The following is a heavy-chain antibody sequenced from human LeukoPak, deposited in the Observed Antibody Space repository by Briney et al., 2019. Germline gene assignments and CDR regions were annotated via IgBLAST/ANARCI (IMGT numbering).Heavy chain of an antibody. Sequence: GGSLRLSCSASGFTFSTFAMHWVRQAPGKGPEYVSGIISNGGKTYYADSVKGRFTISRDNSKNTLYVQMSSLRAEDTAVYCCARDQFSYDSSGYYGYWGQGTLVTVSS. CDR2: IISNGGKT. CDR1: GFTFSTFA. J-gene: IGHJ4*02. D-gene: IGHD3-22*01. V-gene: IGHV3-64*05. CDR3: ARDQFSYDSSGYYGY.